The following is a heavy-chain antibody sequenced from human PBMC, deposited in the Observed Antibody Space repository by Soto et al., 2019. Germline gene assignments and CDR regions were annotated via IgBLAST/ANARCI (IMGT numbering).Heavy chain of an antibody. CDR1: GGTFSSYA. CDR2: IIPIFGTA. Sequence: GASVKVSCKASGGTFSSYAISWVRQAPGQGLEWMGGIIPIFGTANYAQKFQGRVTITADESTSTAYMELSSLRSEDTAVYYCARSWGGYNKFPVMDVWGQGTTVTVSS. D-gene: IGHD5-12*01. V-gene: IGHV1-69*13. CDR3: ARSWGGYNKFPVMDV. J-gene: IGHJ6*02.